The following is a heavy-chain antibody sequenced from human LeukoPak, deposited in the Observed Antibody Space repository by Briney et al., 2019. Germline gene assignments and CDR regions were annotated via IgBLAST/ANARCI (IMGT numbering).Heavy chain of an antibody. J-gene: IGHJ4*02. CDR3: AKLSGDGDYGFDY. D-gene: IGHD4-17*01. CDR1: GFTVSSNS. Sequence: GGSLRLSCTVSGFTVSSNSMSWVRQAPGKGLEWVSAISGSGGSTYYVDSVKGRFTISRDNSKNTLYLQMNSLRAEDTAVYYCAKLSGDGDYGFDYWGQGTLVTVSS. CDR2: ISGSGGST. V-gene: IGHV3-23*01.